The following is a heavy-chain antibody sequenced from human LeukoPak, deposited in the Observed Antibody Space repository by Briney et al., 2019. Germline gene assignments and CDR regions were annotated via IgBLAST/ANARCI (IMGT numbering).Heavy chain of an antibody. D-gene: IGHD3-3*01. V-gene: IGHV4-59*01. CDR1: GGSISSYY. Sequence: PSGTLSLTCTVSGGSISSYYWSWIRQPPGKGLEWIGYIYYSGSTNYNPSLKSRVTISVDTSKNQFSLKLSSVTAADTAVYYCARVSYDFWSGPEYNWFDPWGQGTLVTVSS. J-gene: IGHJ5*02. CDR3: ARVSYDFWSGPEYNWFDP. CDR2: IYYSGST.